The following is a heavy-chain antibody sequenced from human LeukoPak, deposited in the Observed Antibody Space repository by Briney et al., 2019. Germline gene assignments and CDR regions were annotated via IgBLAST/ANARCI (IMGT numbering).Heavy chain of an antibody. CDR3: TRLGYSSGADY. J-gene: IGHJ4*02. Sequence: PGGSLRLSCAASGFTFSGSAMHWVRQASGKGLEWVGRIRSKANNYATEYAASVKGRFTISRDDSKNTAYLQMNSLKTEDTALYYCTRLGYSSGADYWGQGTLVTVSS. CDR1: GFTFSGSA. V-gene: IGHV3-73*01. D-gene: IGHD6-19*01. CDR2: IRSKANNYAT.